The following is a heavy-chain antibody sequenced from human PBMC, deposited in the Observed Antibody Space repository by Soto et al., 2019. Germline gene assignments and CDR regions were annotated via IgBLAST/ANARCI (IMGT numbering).Heavy chain of an antibody. Sequence: QVQLVESGGGVVQPGRPLRLSCAASGFTFSNYAMHWVRQAPGKGLEWVAVISYDGSNKYYADSVRGRFIISRDNSESTLYLQMNSLRAEDTAVYYCARPKGWGLGTLVTVSS. CDR3: ARPKG. J-gene: IGHJ4*02. CDR1: GFTFSNYA. CDR2: ISYDGSNK. V-gene: IGHV3-30*04.